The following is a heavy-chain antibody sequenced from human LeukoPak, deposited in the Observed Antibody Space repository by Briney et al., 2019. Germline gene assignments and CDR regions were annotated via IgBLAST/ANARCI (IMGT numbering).Heavy chain of an antibody. CDR3: ARDGIYGGTQPQLDY. V-gene: IGHV4-39*07. Sequence: PSETLSLTCTVSGGTISSSSYYWGWIRQPPGKGLEWIGSIYYSGSTYYNPSLKSRVTISVDTSKNQFSLKLTSVTAADTAVYYCARDGIYGGTQPQLDYWGQGTLVTVSS. CDR2: IYYSGST. CDR1: GGTISSSSYY. J-gene: IGHJ4*02. D-gene: IGHD4-23*01.